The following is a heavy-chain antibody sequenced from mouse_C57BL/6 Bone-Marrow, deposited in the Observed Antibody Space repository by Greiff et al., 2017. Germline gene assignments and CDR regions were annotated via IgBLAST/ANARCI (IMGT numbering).Heavy chain of an antibody. D-gene: IGHD2-3*01. J-gene: IGHJ1*03. CDR1: GFSLTSYG. Sequence: QVQLKQSGPGLVQPSQSLSITCTVSGFSLTSYGVHWVRQPPGKGLEWLGVIWSGGSTDYNAAFISRLSISKDNSKSQVFFKMNSLQADDTAIYYCAGLLRTYFDVWGTGTTVTVSS. CDR3: AGLLRTYFDV. V-gene: IGHV2-4*01. CDR2: IWSGGST.